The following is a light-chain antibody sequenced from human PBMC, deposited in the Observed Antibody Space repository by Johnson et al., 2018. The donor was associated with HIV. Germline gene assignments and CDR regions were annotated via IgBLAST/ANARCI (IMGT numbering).Light chain of an antibody. CDR2: DTI. V-gene: IGLV1-51*01. Sequence: QSVLTQPPSVSAAPGQKVTISCSGSSSNIGNNYVSWYQQVPGTAPRLVIYDTIKRHSGIPDRFSGSKSGTSATLGITGLQTGDEADYYCGTWDSSLSAGGVFGTGAKLTVL. J-gene: IGLJ1*01. CDR3: GTWDSSLSAGGV. CDR1: SSNIGNNY.